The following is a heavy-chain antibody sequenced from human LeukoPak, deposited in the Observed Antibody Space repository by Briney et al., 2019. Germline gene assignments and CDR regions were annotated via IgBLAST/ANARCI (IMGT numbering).Heavy chain of an antibody. J-gene: IGHJ4*02. CDR3: ARLWDGDLDY. D-gene: IGHD4-17*01. CDR2: IYYSGST. CDR1: DGSISSYY. V-gene: IGHV4-59*01. Sequence: PSETLSLTCTVSDGSISSYYWSWIRQPPGKGLEWIGYIYYSGSTNYNPSLKSRVTISVDTSKNQVSLKLSSVTAADTAVYYCARLWDGDLDYWGQGTLVTVSS.